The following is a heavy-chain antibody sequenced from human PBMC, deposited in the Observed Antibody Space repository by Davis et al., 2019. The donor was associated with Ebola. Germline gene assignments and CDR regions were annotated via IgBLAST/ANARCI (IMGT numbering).Heavy chain of an antibody. CDR3: ATPRLSAAALDY. V-gene: IGHV4-59*08. CDR2: IYYSGST. Sequence: SETLSLTCTVSGGSISSYYWSWIRQPPGKGLEWIGYIYYSGSTNYNPSLKSRVTIFADTSKTQFSLTLDSVTAADTAIYYCATPRLSAAALDYWGQGALVTVSS. D-gene: IGHD6-25*01. J-gene: IGHJ4*02. CDR1: GGSISSYY.